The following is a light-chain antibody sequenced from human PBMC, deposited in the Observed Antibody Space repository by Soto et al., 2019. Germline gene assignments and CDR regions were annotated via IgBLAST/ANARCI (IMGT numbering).Light chain of an antibody. CDR2: ATS. CDR1: QRMSSNY. V-gene: IGKV3-20*01. J-gene: IGKJ2*01. CDR3: QQYGTAPPRYT. Sequence: ELVLTQSPGTLSLSPGERATLSCRAGQRMSSNYLAWYQQKPGQAPRLLIYATSSRATGSPDRFSGSGSGTDFSLTISRLEPEDSAVYFCQQYGTAPPRYTFGQGTKLEIK.